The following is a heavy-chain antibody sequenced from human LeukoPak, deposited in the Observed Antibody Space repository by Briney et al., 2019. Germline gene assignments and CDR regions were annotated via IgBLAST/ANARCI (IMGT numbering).Heavy chain of an antibody. CDR3: ARATRDDFGDVHDAFDV. CDR2: ISGSGGST. V-gene: IGHV3-23*01. Sequence: GGSLRLSCAASGFTFSSYAMSWVRQAPGKGLEWVSAISGSGGSTYYADSVKGWFTISRDNAKNSVFLQMNTLRADDTAIYYCARATRDDFGDVHDAFDVWGQGTMVAVSS. J-gene: IGHJ3*01. D-gene: IGHD4-17*01. CDR1: GFTFSSYA.